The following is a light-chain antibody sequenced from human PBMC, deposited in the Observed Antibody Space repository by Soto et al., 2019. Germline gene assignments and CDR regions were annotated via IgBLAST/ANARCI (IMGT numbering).Light chain of an antibody. J-gene: IGKJ5*01. Sequence: EIVLTQSPATLSLSPGERATLSCRASQSVSSYLAWYQQKPGQAPGLLIYDASNRATGIPARFSGSGSGTDFTLPISSLEPEDFAVYYCQQRSNWPITFGQGTRLEIK. CDR1: QSVSSY. CDR2: DAS. CDR3: QQRSNWPIT. V-gene: IGKV3-11*01.